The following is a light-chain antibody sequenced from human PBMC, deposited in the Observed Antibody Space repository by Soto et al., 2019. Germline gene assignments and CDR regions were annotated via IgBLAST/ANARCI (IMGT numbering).Light chain of an antibody. V-gene: IGLV1-40*01. J-gene: IGLJ1*01. CDR2: GNT. CDR1: SSNIGAGYE. CDR3: QSYDSSLSVLYV. Sequence: ALTQPPSVSGAPGQRVTISCTGSSSNIGAGYEVHWFQQLPGTAPKLLIYGNTNRPSGVPDRFSGSKSDTSASLAITGLQPEDEADYYCQSYDSSLSVLYVFGTGTKVTVL.